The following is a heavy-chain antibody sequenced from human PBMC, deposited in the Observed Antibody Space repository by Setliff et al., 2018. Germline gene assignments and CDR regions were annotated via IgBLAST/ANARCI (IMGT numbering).Heavy chain of an antibody. CDR3: SRLVRYCTTTTCQRLSGGEY. V-gene: IGHV1-18*01. CDR1: GYKFADYG. D-gene: IGHD2-8*01. Sequence: EASVKVSCKASGYKFADYGITWVRQAPGQGLEWMGWIGVYTGKTYYADKFQGRVTMTTDSSTDTAYLELRSLKSDDTAVYYCSRLVRYCTTTTCQRLSGGEYWGQGTLVTVSS. CDR2: IGVYTGKT. J-gene: IGHJ4*02.